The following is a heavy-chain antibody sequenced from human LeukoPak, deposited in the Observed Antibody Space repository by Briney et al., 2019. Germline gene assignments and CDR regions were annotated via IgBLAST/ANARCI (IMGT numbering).Heavy chain of an antibody. Sequence: RGSLRVSSAAPVFTFTSYSMNWVCPAPPKGLEWVSYISSSSSNIYYADSVKGRFTISRDNAKNSLYLQMNSLRDEDTAVYYCARGDGLENAFDIWGQGTMVTVSS. J-gene: IGHJ3*02. CDR1: VFTFTSYS. V-gene: IGHV3-48*02. D-gene: IGHD5-24*01. CDR2: ISSSSSNI. CDR3: ARGDGLENAFDI.